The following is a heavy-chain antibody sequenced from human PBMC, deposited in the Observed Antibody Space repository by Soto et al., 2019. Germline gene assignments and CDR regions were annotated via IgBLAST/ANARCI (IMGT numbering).Heavy chain of an antibody. CDR2: VYYTGTT. Sequence: SLPLSLTCTVFGGSIKNIGAHWGRVRQPPGKGLEWIGSVYYTGTTYYNPSLQSRVTISIDTSKNQYSLSVNSVAAADTAVYYCATHTSGSRNGPHTWGQGTLVTVSS. D-gene: IGHD1-26*01. J-gene: IGHJ5*02. V-gene: IGHV4-39*01. CDR1: GGSIKNIGAH. CDR3: ATHTSGSRNGPHT.